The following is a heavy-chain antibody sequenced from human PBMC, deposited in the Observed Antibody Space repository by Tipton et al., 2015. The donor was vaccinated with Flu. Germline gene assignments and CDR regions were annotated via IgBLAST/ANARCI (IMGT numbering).Heavy chain of an antibody. D-gene: IGHD1-26*01. Sequence: TLSLTCTVSGGSISSSSYYWGWIRQPPGKGLEWIGTIYYSGSTYYNPPLKSRVTMSVDTSKNQFSLKLSSVTAADTAVYYCACRGSCYHWGQGTLVTVSS. CDR1: GGSISSSSYY. V-gene: IGHV4-39*07. J-gene: IGHJ4*02. CDR3: ACRGSCYH. CDR2: IYYSGST.